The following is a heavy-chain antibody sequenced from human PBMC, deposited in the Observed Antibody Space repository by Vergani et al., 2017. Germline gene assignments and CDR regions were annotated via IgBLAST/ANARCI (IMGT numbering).Heavy chain of an antibody. CDR3: ARGGDSPDY. J-gene: IGHJ4*02. D-gene: IGHD4-17*01. Sequence: QVQLQESGPGLVKPSETLSLTCTVSGGSISSYYWSWIRQPPGKGLEWIGYFYYSGSTNYNPSLKSRVTISVDTSKNQFSLKLSSVTAADTAVYYCARGGDSPDYWGQGTLVTVSS. CDR1: GGSISSYY. V-gene: IGHV4-59*01. CDR2: FYYSGST.